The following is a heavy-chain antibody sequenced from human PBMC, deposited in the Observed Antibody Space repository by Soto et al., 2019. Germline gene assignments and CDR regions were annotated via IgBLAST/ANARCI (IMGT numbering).Heavy chain of an antibody. V-gene: IGHV3-74*01. D-gene: IGHD2-2*01. CDR1: GFTFSSHW. CDR3: ARGVPNCSSSSCCFDF. Sequence: GGSLRLSCAASGFTFSSHWMNWVRQAPGKGLVWVSRISGDGRTTSHADSVKGRFTISRDNAKNTLYLQMNSLRVEDTAVYYCARGVPNCSSSSCCFDFWGQGILVTVSS. J-gene: IGHJ4*02. CDR2: ISGDGRTT.